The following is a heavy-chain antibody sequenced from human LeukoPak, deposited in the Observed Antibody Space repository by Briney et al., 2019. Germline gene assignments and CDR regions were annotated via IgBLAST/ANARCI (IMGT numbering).Heavy chain of an antibody. D-gene: IGHD6-6*01. CDR2: IKKDGSEI. CDR1: GFTFNNYR. Sequence: GGSLRLSCAASGFTFNNYRMSWVRQAPGKGLEWVATIKKDGSEIYYVDSVKGRFTISRDSAHNSLHLQMSSLRVEDTAVYYCARDGGGSSDYWGQGTLVTVSS. CDR3: ARDGGGSSDY. V-gene: IGHV3-7*05. J-gene: IGHJ4*02.